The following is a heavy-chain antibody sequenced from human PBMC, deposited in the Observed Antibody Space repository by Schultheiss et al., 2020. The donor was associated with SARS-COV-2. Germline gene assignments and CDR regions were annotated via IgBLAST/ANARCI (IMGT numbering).Heavy chain of an antibody. CDR2: IGTAGDP. Sequence: GESLKISCAASGFTFSSYAMSWVRQAPGKGLEWVSAIGTAGDPYYPGSVKGRFTISRDNSKNTLYLQMNSLRAEDTAVYYCAKAQSSSGYSGLDYWGQGTLVTVSS. J-gene: IGHJ4*02. CDR3: AKAQSSSGYSGLDY. D-gene: IGHD3-22*01. CDR1: GFTFSSYA. V-gene: IGHV3-23*01.